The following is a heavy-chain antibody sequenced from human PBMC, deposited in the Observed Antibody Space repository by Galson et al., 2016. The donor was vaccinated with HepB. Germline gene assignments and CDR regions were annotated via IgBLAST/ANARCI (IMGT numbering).Heavy chain of an antibody. J-gene: IGHJ4*02. CDR3: ARGNGGKGSLDY. CDR2: VSNDGNFQ. V-gene: IGHV3-30-3*01. D-gene: IGHD4-23*01. Sequence: SLRLSCAASGFSFSYYPMHWVRRAPDKGLEWVAIVSNDGNFQFYADSVKGRFTISRANFNNTLFLQMNSLRDEDTAIYYCARGNGGKGSLDYWGQGTLVTVSS. CDR1: GFSFSYYP.